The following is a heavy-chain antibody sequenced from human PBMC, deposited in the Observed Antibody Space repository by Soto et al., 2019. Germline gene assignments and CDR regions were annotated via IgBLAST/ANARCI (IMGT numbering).Heavy chain of an antibody. CDR1: GGSFSVYY. CDR2: INHSGTI. J-gene: IGHJ6*02. D-gene: IGHD2-21*02. CDR3: ARADRTLVTSYSLDV. Sequence: PSETLSLTCAVYGGSFSVYYWTWIRHPPGKGLEWIGEINHSGTINFNPSLKSRLTISLDTSKKHFSLKLSPVTDADTAAYYCARADRTLVTSYSLDVWGQGTTVTVSS. V-gene: IGHV4-34*01.